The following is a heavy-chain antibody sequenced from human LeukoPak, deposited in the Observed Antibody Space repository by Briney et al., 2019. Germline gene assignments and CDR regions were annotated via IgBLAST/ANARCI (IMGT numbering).Heavy chain of an antibody. CDR3: VKDRNLVAVDFDY. Sequence: GGSLRLSCAASGFTFSSYAMSWVRQGPGKGLEWVSTISGSAGSTYYADSVKGRFTTSRDNSKDTLSLQMNSLRAEDTAVYFCVKDRNLVAVDFDYWGQGTLVTVSS. CDR1: GFTFSSYA. V-gene: IGHV3-23*01. J-gene: IGHJ4*02. CDR2: ISGSAGST. D-gene: IGHD6-19*01.